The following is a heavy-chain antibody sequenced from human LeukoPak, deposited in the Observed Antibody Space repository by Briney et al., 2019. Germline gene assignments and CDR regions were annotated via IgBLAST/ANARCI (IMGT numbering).Heavy chain of an antibody. V-gene: IGHV3-23*01. CDR3: CDGMDV. CDR2: INGTGSTT. J-gene: IGHJ6*02. Sequence: GRSLRLSCAASGFTFSSYSMNWVRQAPGKGLEWVAAINGTGSTTYHADSVKGRFTISRDNSKNTLYLQMNSLRSEDTATYYCCDGMDVWGQGTTVAVSS. CDR1: GFTFSSYS.